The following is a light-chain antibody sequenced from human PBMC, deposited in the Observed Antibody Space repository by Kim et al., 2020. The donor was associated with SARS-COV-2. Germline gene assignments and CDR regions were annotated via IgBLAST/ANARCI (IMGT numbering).Light chain of an antibody. CDR3: QQFNSYPPYT. J-gene: IGKJ2*01. Sequence: ASVGDRVPITCRASQGISSALAWYQQKPGKAPKLLIYDASSLESGVPSRFSGSGSGTDFTLTISSLQPEDFATYYCQQFNSYPPYTFGQGTKLEI. V-gene: IGKV1-13*02. CDR2: DAS. CDR1: QGISSA.